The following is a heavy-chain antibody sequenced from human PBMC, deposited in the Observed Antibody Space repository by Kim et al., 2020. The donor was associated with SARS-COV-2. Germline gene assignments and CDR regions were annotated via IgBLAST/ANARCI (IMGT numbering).Heavy chain of an antibody. CDR2: INSDGSST. V-gene: IGHV3-74*01. CDR1: GFTYSSYY. D-gene: IGHD6-19*01. J-gene: IGHJ4*02. CDR3: ARSGYSSGWFYYFDY. Sequence: GGSLRLSCVVSGFTYSSYYMHWVRQAPGKGLGWVSRINSDGSSTRYADSVKGRFTISRDNAKNTLYLQMNSLRAEDTAVYYCARSGYSSGWFYYFDYWGQGTLVTVSS.